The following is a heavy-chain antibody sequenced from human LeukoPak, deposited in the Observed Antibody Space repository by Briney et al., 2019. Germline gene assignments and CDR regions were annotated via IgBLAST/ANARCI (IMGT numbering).Heavy chain of an antibody. D-gene: IGHD1-1*01. CDR1: GGSISSYY. CDR3: ARDSYNLVTPGVY. J-gene: IGHJ4*02. Sequence: PSETLSLTCTVSGGSISSYYWSWIRQPAGKGLEWIGRFYTSGSINYNPSLKSRVTMSLDTSKNQFSLKLSSVTAADTAVYYCARDSYNLVTPGVYWGQGTLVTVSS. CDR2: FYTSGSI. V-gene: IGHV4-4*07.